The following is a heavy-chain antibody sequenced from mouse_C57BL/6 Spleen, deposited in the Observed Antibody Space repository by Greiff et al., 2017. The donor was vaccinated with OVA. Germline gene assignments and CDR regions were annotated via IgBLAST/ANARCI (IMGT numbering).Heavy chain of an antibody. V-gene: IGHV1-22*01. CDR2: INPNNGGT. CDR1: GYTFTDYN. Sequence: VQLKQSGPELVKPGASVKMSCKASGYTFTDYNMHWVKQSHGKSLEWIGYINPNNGGTSYNQKFKGKATLTVNKSSSTAYMELRSLTSEDSAVYYCARDTRLLHFDYWGQGTTLTVSS. CDR3: ARDTRLLHFDY. J-gene: IGHJ2*01. D-gene: IGHD2-3*01.